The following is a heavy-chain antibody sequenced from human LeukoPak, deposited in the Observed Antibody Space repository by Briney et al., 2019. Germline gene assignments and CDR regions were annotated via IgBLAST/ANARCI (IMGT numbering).Heavy chain of an antibody. V-gene: IGHV3-30-3*01. D-gene: IGHD2-21*02. Sequence: GGSLRLSCAASGFTFRNYVIHWVRQAPGKGLEWVAVTSSDLNVKLYADSVKGRFTISRDNSRSTLYLQMNSLRPEDTAVYYCARYIVVVTAIQTDAFDIWGQGTMVTVSS. CDR1: GFTFRNYV. CDR3: ARYIVVVTAIQTDAFDI. CDR2: TSSDLNVK. J-gene: IGHJ3*02.